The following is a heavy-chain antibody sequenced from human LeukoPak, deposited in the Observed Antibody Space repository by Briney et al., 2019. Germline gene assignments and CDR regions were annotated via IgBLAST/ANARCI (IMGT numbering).Heavy chain of an antibody. D-gene: IGHD2-21*02. Sequence: GGSLRLSCVASGFTFDDYAMHWVRQAPGKGLEWVSGISWNSGSIGYADSVKGRFTISRDNAKNSLYLQMNSLRAEDTALYYCAKTKYTAFCGGDCYSFDYWGQGTLVTVSS. CDR3: AKTKYTAFCGGDCYSFDY. J-gene: IGHJ4*02. CDR2: ISWNSGSI. V-gene: IGHV3-9*01. CDR1: GFTFDDYA.